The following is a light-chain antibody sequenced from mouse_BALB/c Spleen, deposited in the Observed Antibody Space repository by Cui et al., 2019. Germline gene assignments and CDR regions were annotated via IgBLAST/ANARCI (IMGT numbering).Light chain of an antibody. Sequence: QIVLTQSPALMSAPQGEKVTMTCSASSSVSYMYWYQQKPRSSPKPWIYLTSNLASGVPARFSGSGSGTSYSLTISSMEAEDAATYYCQQWSSNPLTFGAGTKLELK. CDR3: QQWSSNPLT. CDR1: SSVSY. J-gene: IGKJ5*01. V-gene: IGKV4-68*01. CDR2: LTS.